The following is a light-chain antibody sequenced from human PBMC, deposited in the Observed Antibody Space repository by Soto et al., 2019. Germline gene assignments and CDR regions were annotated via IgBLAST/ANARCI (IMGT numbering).Light chain of an antibody. CDR3: QQYVSSPHT. CDR2: GAS. J-gene: IGKJ5*01. Sequence: EIVLTQSPGTLSLSPGERATLSCRASQSVSSSYLAWYQQKPGQAPRLLIYGASSRATGIPDRFSGSGSGTDFTLPRSRLEAEDFAVYYCQQYVSSPHTFGQGTRLEIK. V-gene: IGKV3-20*01. CDR1: QSVSSSY.